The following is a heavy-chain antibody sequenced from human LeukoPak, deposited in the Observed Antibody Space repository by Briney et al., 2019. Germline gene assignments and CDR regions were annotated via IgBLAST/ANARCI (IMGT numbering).Heavy chain of an antibody. V-gene: IGHV3-30*18. CDR3: AKGYGGNGGGFDY. CDR1: GFTFSSYG. J-gene: IGHJ4*02. D-gene: IGHD4-23*01. Sequence: PGGSLRLSCAASGFTFSSYGMHWVRQAPGKGLEWVAVISYDGSNKYYADSVKGRFTISRDNSKNTLYLQMNSLRAEDTAVYYCAKGYGGNGGGFDYWGQGTLVTVSS. CDR2: ISYDGSNK.